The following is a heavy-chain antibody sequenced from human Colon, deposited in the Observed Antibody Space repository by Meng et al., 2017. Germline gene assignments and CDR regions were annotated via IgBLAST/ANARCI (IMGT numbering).Heavy chain of an antibody. CDR3: AEGLTRHK. J-gene: IGHJ4*02. V-gene: IGHV4-31*03. CDR1: GVPTSGVFY. Sequence: SETLSLTCSVSGVPTSGVFYCNWIRHLPGKGLEWIRNIYYSGIPNYNPSLKSRVSMSVDTSTMQFSLHLRSVTAADTAVYYCAEGLTRHKWGQGKLVTVSS. D-gene: IGHD3-9*01. CDR2: IYYSGIP.